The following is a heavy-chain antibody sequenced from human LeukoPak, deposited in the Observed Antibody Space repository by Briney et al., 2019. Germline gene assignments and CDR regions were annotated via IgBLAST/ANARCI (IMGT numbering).Heavy chain of an antibody. J-gene: IGHJ2*01. CDR3: ARSLQSMPYWYFDL. V-gene: IGHV4-61*02. D-gene: IGHD2-2*01. Sequence: PSETLSLTCTVSGGSISSGSYYWSWIRQPAGKGLEWIGRIYTSGSTNYNPSLKSRVTISVDTSKNQFSLKLSSVTAADTAVYYCARSLQSMPYWYFDLWGRGTLVTVSS. CDR2: IYTSGST. CDR1: GGSISSGSYY.